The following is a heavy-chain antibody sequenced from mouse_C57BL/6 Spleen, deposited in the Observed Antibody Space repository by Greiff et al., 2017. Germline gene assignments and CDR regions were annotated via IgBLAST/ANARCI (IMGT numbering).Heavy chain of an antibody. CDR1: GFTFSDYG. D-gene: IGHD2-3*01. V-gene: IGHV5-17*01. Sequence: EVKLMESGGGLVKPGGSLKLSCAASGFTFSDYGMHWVRQAPETGLAWVAYISSGSSTIYYADTVKGRFTISRDNVKNTLFLQMTSLRSEDTAMYYCARSDGYRGGAKDYGGQGASVSVSS. CDR3: ARSDGYRGGAKDY. CDR2: ISSGSSTI. J-gene: IGHJ4*01.